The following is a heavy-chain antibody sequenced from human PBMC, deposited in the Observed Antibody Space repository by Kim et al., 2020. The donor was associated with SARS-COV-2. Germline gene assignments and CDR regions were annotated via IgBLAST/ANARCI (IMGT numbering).Heavy chain of an antibody. D-gene: IGHD3-10*01. V-gene: IGHV3-23*01. J-gene: IGHJ5*02. CDR3: AKLYYGSGSYYNTWFDP. Sequence: VKGRLTISRDNSKTTLYLQMNSLRAEDTAVYYCAKLYYGSGSYYNTWFDPWGQGTLVTVSS.